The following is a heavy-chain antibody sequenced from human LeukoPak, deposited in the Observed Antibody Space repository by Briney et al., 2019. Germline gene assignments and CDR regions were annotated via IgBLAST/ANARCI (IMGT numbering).Heavy chain of an antibody. D-gene: IGHD6-13*01. Sequence: PGGSLRLSCADSGFSFDDYVMHWVRQAPGKGLEWVWGISWNSGSISYADSVKGGFTISRENAKNSLYLQMNSPRAEETAVYYCARDVGYSSSWSYYYYGMDVWGQGTTVTVSS. CDR1: GFSFDDYV. CDR3: ARDVGYSSSWSYYYYGMDV. CDR2: ISWNSGSI. J-gene: IGHJ6*02. V-gene: IGHV3-9*01.